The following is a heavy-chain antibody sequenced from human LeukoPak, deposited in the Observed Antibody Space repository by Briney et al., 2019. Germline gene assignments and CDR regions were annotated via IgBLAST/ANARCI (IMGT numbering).Heavy chain of an antibody. J-gene: IGHJ3*02. CDR1: GYTFTSYG. Sequence: GASVKVSCKASGYTFTSYGISWVRQAPGQGLEWMGWISAYNGNTKYAQKLQGRVTMTTDTSTSTAYMELRSLRSDDTAVYYCARIHIDKYYYDETTSFDIWGQGTMVTVST. CDR2: ISAYNGNT. V-gene: IGHV1-18*01. D-gene: IGHD3-22*01. CDR3: ARIHIDKYYYDETTSFDI.